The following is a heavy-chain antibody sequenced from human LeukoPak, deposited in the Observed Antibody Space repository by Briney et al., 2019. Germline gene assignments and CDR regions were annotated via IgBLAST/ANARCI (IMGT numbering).Heavy chain of an antibody. V-gene: IGHV4-34*01. CDR1: GGSFSGYY. CDR2: INHSGST. J-gene: IGHJ4*02. D-gene: IGHD6-13*01. CDR3: ARRHIAAALDY. Sequence: SETLSLTCAAYGGSFSGYYWSWIRQPPGKGLEWIGEINHSGSTNYNPSLKSRVTISVDTSKNQFSLKLSSVTAADTAVYYCARRHIAAALDYWGQGTLVTVSS.